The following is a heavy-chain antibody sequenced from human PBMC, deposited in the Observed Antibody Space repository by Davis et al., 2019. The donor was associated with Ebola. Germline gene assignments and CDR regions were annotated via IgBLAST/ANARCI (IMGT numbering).Heavy chain of an antibody. D-gene: IGHD4-17*01. CDR1: GGSISGGDYF. CDR3: VRGWPSSVTTDFYAMDA. V-gene: IGHV4-30-4*01. CDR2: IYHSGNA. J-gene: IGHJ6*04. Sequence: SETLSLTCTVSGGSISGGDYFWSWNRQPPGKGLEWIGYIYHSGNAYYSPSLKSRVTISVDTSKNQFSLRVRSVTAADTAVYYCVRGWPSSVTTDFYAMDAWGKGTTVIVSS.